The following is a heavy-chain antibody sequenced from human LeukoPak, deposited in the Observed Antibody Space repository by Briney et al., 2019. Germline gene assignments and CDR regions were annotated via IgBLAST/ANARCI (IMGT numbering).Heavy chain of an antibody. D-gene: IGHD3-22*01. V-gene: IGHV1-69*13. CDR2: IIPIFGTA. CDR1: GGTFSSYA. Sequence: SVKVSCKASGGTFSSYAIGWVRQAPGQGLEWMGGIIPIFGTANYAQKFQGRVTITSDESTSTAYMELSSLRSEDTAVYYCASMIVGPDAFDIWGQGTMVTVSS. J-gene: IGHJ3*02. CDR3: ASMIVGPDAFDI.